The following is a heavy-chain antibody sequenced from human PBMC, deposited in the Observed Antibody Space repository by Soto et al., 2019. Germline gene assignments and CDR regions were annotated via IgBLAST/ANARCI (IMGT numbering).Heavy chain of an antibody. J-gene: IGHJ6*02. V-gene: IGHV3-30-3*01. Sequence: QVQLVESGGGVVQPGRSLRLSCAASGFTFSSYAMHWVRQAPGKGLEWVAVISYDGSNKYYADSVKGLFTISRDNSKNTLYLQMNSLRAKDTAVYYCARGMKSAIIAYYYYGMDVWGQGTTVTVSS. CDR1: GFTFSSYA. CDR3: ARGMKSAIIAYYYYGMDV. CDR2: ISYDGSNK.